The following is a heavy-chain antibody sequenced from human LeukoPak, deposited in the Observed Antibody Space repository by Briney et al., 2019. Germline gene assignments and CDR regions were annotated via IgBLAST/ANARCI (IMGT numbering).Heavy chain of an antibody. Sequence: GGSLRLSCAASGFTFSSYIMNWVRQAPGKGLEWVSSISSSSSYIYYADSVKGRFNISRDNAKNSLYLQMNSLRAEDTAVYYCARDSYLRELVAFDYWGQGTLVTVSS. J-gene: IGHJ4*02. CDR2: ISSSSSYI. CDR1: GFTFSSYI. CDR3: ARDSYLRELVAFDY. D-gene: IGHD2-8*02. V-gene: IGHV3-21*01.